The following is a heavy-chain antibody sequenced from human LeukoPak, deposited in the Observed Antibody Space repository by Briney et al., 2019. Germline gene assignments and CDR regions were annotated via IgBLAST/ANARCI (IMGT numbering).Heavy chain of an antibody. CDR3: AKAYSSSSRDSFDV. V-gene: IGHV4-34*01. D-gene: IGHD6-6*01. Sequence: SETLSLTCAVYGVSFSGYYWSWIRQSPGKGLEWIGEINHGGGTNCNTSLESRVTMSVDTSKSQFTLKLNSVTAADTAVYYCAKAYSSSSRDSFDVWGPGTMVIVSS. CDR1: GVSFSGYY. CDR2: INHGGGT. J-gene: IGHJ3*01.